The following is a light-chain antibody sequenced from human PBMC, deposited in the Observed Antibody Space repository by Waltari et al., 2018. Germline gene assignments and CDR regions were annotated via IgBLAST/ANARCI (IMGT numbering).Light chain of an antibody. CDR2: GVN. CDR1: SSDIGGFNY. V-gene: IGLV2-8*01. CDR3: SSYGGRNNLL. J-gene: IGLJ3*02. Sequence: QSALTQPPSASGSPGQSVTISCTGTSSDIGGFNYVSCYQQNPGQAPKLLIYGVNKRPSGIPDRFSGSKSGNTASLTVSGLQAEDEAEYYCSSYGGRNNLLFGEGTKLTVL.